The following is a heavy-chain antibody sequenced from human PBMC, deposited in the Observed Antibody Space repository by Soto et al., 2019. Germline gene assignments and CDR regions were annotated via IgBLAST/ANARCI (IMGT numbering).Heavy chain of an antibody. CDR3: ARRYAFSSNYQYFHMDV. CDR2: ISGDGDST. V-gene: IGHV3-64*01. D-gene: IGHD2-8*01. Sequence: DVQLVESGGGLVQPGGTLRVSCAASGFTFSHYAIHWVLQAPGKGLEYVSAISGDGDSTYYANSVKGRFTISRDNSKNTLYLQMASLREEDMAVYYCARRYAFSSNYQYFHMDVWGKGTTVTVSS. J-gene: IGHJ6*03. CDR1: GFTFSHYA.